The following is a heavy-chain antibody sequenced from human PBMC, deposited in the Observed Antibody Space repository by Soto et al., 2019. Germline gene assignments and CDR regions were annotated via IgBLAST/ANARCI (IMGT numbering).Heavy chain of an antibody. Sequence: QVQLVQSGAEVKKPGASVKVSCKASGYTFTSYYMHWVRQAHGQGLEWMGIINPSGGSTSYAQKFQGRVNMTRDTSTSTVYMELSSLRSEDTAVYYCARDRGYYDSSGYYYPQNYFDYWGQGTLVTVSS. CDR2: INPSGGST. V-gene: IGHV1-46*01. D-gene: IGHD3-22*01. CDR1: GYTFTSYY. J-gene: IGHJ4*02. CDR3: ARDRGYYDSSGYYYPQNYFDY.